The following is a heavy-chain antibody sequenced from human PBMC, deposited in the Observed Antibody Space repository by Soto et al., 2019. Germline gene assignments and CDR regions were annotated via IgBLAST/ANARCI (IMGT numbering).Heavy chain of an antibody. D-gene: IGHD6-13*01. V-gene: IGHV3-23*01. CDR2: ISVTGAST. CDR3: AKIRSIAAAFSDS. CDR1: GLTFSGSA. J-gene: IGHJ4*02. Sequence: EVQLLESGGGLVQSGGSLRLSCAASGLTFSGSAMSWVRQAPGKGLEWVSSISVTGASTYYADSVQGRFTVSRDNSKDTFFLEMNSLRAEATAVYFCAKIRSIAAAFSDSWGQGTLVTVSS.